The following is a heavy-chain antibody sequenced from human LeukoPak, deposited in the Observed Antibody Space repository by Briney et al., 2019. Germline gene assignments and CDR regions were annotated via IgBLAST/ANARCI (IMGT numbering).Heavy chain of an antibody. J-gene: IGHJ5*02. V-gene: IGHV4-39*01. D-gene: IGHD2-15*01. Sequence: PSETPSLTCTVSGGSISSSSYYWGWIRQPPGKGLEWIGSIYYSGSTYYNPSLKSRVTISVDTSKNQFSLKLSSVTAADMAVYYCARQQCNGGSCYSRAIWFDPWGQGTLVTVSS. CDR2: IYYSGST. CDR3: ARQQCNGGSCYSRAIWFDP. CDR1: GGSISSSSYY.